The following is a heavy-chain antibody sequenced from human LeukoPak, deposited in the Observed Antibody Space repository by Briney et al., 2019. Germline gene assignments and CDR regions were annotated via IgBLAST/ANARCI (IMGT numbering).Heavy chain of an antibody. J-gene: IGHJ2*01. CDR1: GFTFSGSG. Sequence: GGSLRLSCEASGFTFSGSGMHWVRQAPGKGLEWVAIIWYDASYKYYADSVKGRFSISRDNSKNTLYLQMNSLRDEDTAVYYCARDRGTTSSSGWYFDPWGRGTLVSVSS. CDR3: ARDRGTTSSSGWYFDP. V-gene: IGHV3-33*01. D-gene: IGHD1-14*01. CDR2: IWYDASYK.